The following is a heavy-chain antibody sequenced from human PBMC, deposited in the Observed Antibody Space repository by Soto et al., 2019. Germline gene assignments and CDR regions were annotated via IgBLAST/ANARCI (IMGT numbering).Heavy chain of an antibody. Sequence: SGPTLVNPTETLTLTCTVSGFSLSNARMGVSWIRQPPGKALEWLAHIFSNDEKSYSTSLKSRLTISKDTSKSQVVLTMTNMDPVDTATYYCARSYSYYDILTGYLYYFDYWGQGTLVTVSS. J-gene: IGHJ4*02. CDR1: GFSLSNARMG. D-gene: IGHD3-9*01. V-gene: IGHV2-26*01. CDR2: IFSNDEK. CDR3: ARSYSYYDILTGYLYYFDY.